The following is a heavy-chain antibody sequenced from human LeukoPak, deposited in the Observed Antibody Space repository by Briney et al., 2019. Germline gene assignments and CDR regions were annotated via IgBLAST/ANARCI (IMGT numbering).Heavy chain of an antibody. J-gene: IGHJ5*02. Sequence: PSETLSLTCTVSGGSISSSSYYWGWIRQPPGKGLEWIGSIYYSGSTYYNPSLKSRVTISVDTSKNQFSLKLSSVTAADTAVYYCARDQLTTVHNWFDPWGQGTLVTVSS. V-gene: IGHV4-39*02. CDR1: GGSISSSSYY. D-gene: IGHD4-17*01. CDR3: ARDQLTTVHNWFDP. CDR2: IYYSGST.